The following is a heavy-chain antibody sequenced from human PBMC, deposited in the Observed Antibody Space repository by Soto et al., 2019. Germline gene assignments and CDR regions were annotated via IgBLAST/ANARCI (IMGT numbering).Heavy chain of an antibody. CDR2: IKSKTDGGTT. Sequence: GGSLRLSCAASGFTFSNAWMNWVRQAPGKGLEWVGRIKSKTDGGTTDYAAPVKGRFTISRDDSKNTLYLQMNSLKTEDTAVYYCTTDPSGIAAAGTPYYYGMDVWGQGTTVTVSS. CDR3: TTDPSGIAAAGTPYYYGMDV. J-gene: IGHJ6*02. CDR1: GFTFSNAW. D-gene: IGHD6-13*01. V-gene: IGHV3-15*07.